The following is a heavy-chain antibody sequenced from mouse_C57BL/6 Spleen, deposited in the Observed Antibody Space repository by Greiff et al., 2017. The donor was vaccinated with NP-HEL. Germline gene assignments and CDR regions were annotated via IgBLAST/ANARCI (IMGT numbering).Heavy chain of an antibody. D-gene: IGHD2-4*01. CDR2: INPNNGGT. V-gene: IGHV1-26*01. CDR3: ARSAIYYEDDMDY. Sequence: EVQLQQSGPELVKPGASVKISCKASGYTFTDYYMNWVKQSHGKSLEWIGDINPNNGGTSYNQKFKGKATLTVDKSSSTAYMELRSLTSEGSAVYYCARSAIYYEDDMDYWGQGTSVTVSS. CDR1: GYTFTDYY. J-gene: IGHJ4*01.